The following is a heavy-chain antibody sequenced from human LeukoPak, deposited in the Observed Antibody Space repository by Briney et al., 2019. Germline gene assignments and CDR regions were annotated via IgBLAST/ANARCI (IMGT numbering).Heavy chain of an antibody. D-gene: IGHD1-26*01. CDR2: ISWNSGSI. CDR1: GFTFDDYA. V-gene: IGHV3-9*01. CDR3: VRWIASGSGIYWYFDV. J-gene: IGHJ2*01. Sequence: GGSLRLSCAASGFTFDDYAMHWVRQAPGKGLEWVSDISWNSGSIAYADSVKGRFIISRDNAKNSLFLQMNSLRAEDTAVYYCVRWIASGSGIYWYFDVWGRGTLVTVSS.